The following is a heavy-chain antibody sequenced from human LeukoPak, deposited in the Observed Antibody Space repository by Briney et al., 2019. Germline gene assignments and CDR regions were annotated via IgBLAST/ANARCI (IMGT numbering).Heavy chain of an antibody. V-gene: IGHV3-33*01. CDR1: GFTFSSYG. J-gene: IGHJ4*02. CDR2: IWYDGSNK. CDR3: ARSGCSSTSCYRYFDC. Sequence: GGSLRLSCAASGFTFSSYGMHWVRQAPGKGLEWVAVIWYDGSNKYYADSVKGRFTISRDNSKNTLYLQMNSLRAEDTAVYYCARSGCSSTSCYRYFDCWGQGTLVTVSS. D-gene: IGHD2-2*01.